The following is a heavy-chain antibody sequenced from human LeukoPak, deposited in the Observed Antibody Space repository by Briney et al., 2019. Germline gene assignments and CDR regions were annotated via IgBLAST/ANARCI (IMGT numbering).Heavy chain of an antibody. CDR3: ARVYSANGYGSGYYDY. D-gene: IGHD3-10*01. J-gene: IGHJ4*02. Sequence: GGSLRLSCVASGFXFTTYDINWVRQAPGKGLEWVSSITSTSNHINYADSVKGRFTISRDSANNSLYLQMNSLRAEDTAVYYCARVYSANGYGSGYYDYWGQGTLVTVSS. V-gene: IGHV3-21*01. CDR2: ITSTSNHI. CDR1: GFXFTTYD.